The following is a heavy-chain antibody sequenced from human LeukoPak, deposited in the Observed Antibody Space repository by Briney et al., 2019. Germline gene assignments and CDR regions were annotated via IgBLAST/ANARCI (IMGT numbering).Heavy chain of an antibody. D-gene: IGHD4-17*01. J-gene: IGHJ5*02. V-gene: IGHV1-8*01. Sequence: ASVKVFCKASGYTFTSYDINWVRQATEQGLEWMGWMNPNSGNTGYAQKFQGRVTMTRNTSISTAYMELSSLRSEDTAVYYCARALRGDYAAFWFDPWGQGTLVTVSS. CDR1: GYTFTSYD. CDR2: MNPNSGNT. CDR3: ARALRGDYAAFWFDP.